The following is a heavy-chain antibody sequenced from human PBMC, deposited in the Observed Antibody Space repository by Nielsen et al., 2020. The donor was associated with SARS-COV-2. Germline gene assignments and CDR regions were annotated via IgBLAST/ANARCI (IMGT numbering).Heavy chain of an antibody. CDR1: GFTFSSYE. D-gene: IGHD3-3*01. CDR2: ITNSGGTI. V-gene: IGHV3-48*03. Sequence: GESLKISCAASGFTFSSYEMNWVRQAPGKGLEWVSYITNSGGTINYADSVKGRFTISRDNAKNSLYLQMNSLRAEDTAVYYCAKDPYYDFWSGYYFDYWGQGTLVTVSS. CDR3: AKDPYYDFWSGYYFDY. J-gene: IGHJ4*02.